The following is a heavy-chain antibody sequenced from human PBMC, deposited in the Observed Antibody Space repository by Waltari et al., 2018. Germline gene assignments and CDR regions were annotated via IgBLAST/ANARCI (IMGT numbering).Heavy chain of an antibody. J-gene: IGHJ4*02. CDR2: INPNSGGT. V-gene: IGHV1-2*06. CDR1: GYTFTGYY. CDR3: ATSNSGGRRGFDY. Sequence: QVQLVQSGAEVKKPGASVKVSCKASGYTFTGYYMHWVRQAPGQGLEWMGRINPNSGGTNYAQKFQGRVTMTEDTSTETVYMDLSSLRSEDTAVYYCATSNSGGRRGFDYWGQGTLVTVSS. D-gene: IGHD2-15*01.